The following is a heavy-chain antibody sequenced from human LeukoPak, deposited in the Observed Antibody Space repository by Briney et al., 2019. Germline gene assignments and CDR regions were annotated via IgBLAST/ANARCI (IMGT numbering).Heavy chain of an antibody. D-gene: IGHD1-26*01. CDR1: GFTFSSYW. CDR3: AKDLGGGADS. Sequence: GGSLRLSCSASGFTFSSYWMHWVRQAPGKALVWLSRINMDGSSTSYADSVKGRFTISRSNPKNTLYREMNSLKAEDCAVCYHAKDLGGGADSWGQGTLVTVSS. V-gene: IGHV3-74*01. CDR2: INMDGSST. J-gene: IGHJ5*01.